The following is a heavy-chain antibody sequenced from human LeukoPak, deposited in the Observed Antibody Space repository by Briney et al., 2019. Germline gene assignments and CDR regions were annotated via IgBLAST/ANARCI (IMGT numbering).Heavy chain of an antibody. CDR2: ISVYNGNT. CDR3: ARANSTNYYQHEY. V-gene: IGHV1-18*01. D-gene: IGHD2/OR15-2a*01. J-gene: IGHJ4*02. Sequence: ASVNVSCKASGYTLTAEGISWVRQAPGQGLEWMGWISVYNGNTKYAPKFQGRVTMTKETSTNTAHTCRSGVGPQPTAAYNFARANSTNYYQHEYWGQGTLVTVSS. CDR1: GYTLTAEG.